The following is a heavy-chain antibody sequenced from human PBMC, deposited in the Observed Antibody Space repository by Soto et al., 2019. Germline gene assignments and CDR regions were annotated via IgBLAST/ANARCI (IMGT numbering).Heavy chain of an antibody. J-gene: IGHJ6*03. V-gene: IGHV3-64*01. CDR3: ARVAAPSYYYYYMDV. CDR2: ISSNGGST. CDR1: GFTFSSYA. Sequence: EVQLVESGGGLVQPGGSLRLSCAASGFTFSSYAMHWVRQAPGKGLEYVSAISSNGGSTYYANSVKGRFTISRDNSKNTLYLQMGSLRAEDMAVYYCARVAAPSYYYYYMDVWGKGTTVTVSS.